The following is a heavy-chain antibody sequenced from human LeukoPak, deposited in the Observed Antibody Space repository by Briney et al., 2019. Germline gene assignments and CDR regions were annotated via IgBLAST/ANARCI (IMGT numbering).Heavy chain of an antibody. Sequence: PGGSLRLSCAASGFNFASNWMHWVRQTPGKGLMWVSRINSGGSGTSYADSVEGRFTISRDNAKNTLYLQMNSLRAEDTAVYYCAGSLEPLTEYWGQGTLVTVSS. CDR3: AGSLEPLTEY. CDR2: INSGGSGT. J-gene: IGHJ4*02. V-gene: IGHV3-74*01. D-gene: IGHD1-1*01. CDR1: GFNFASNW.